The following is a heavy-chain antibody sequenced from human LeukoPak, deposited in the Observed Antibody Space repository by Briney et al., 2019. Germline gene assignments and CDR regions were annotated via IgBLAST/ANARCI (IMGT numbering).Heavy chain of an antibody. V-gene: IGHV1-8*01. CDR1: GYTFTSYD. CDR2: MNPNSGNT. CDR3: ARKGPANYYYYYMDV. J-gene: IGHJ6*03. Sequence: GASVKVSCKASGYTFTSYDINWVRQATGQGLEWVGWMNPNSGNTGYAQKFQGRVTMTRNTSISTAYMELSSLRSEDTAVYFCARKGPANYYYYYMDVWGKGTTVTASS. D-gene: IGHD2-2*01.